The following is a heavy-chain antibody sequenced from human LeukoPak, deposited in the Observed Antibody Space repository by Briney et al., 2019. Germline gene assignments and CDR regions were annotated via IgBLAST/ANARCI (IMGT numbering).Heavy chain of an antibody. D-gene: IGHD6-19*01. CDR2: IKQDGSEK. Sequence: GGSLRLSCAASGFIFSSYWMTWVRQAPGKGLEWVANIKQDGSEKYYVDSVKGRFTISRDNAKNSLFLQMNSLRAEDTAVYYCATSQTTSGRYGNTFDIWGQGTMVTVSS. CDR1: GFIFSSYW. CDR3: ATSQTTSGRYGNTFDI. J-gene: IGHJ3*02. V-gene: IGHV3-7*01.